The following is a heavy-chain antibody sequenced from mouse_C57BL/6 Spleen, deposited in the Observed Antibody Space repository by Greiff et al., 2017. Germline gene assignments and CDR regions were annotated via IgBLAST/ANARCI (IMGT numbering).Heavy chain of an antibody. Sequence: EVQRVESGGGLVQPGGSLKLSCAASGFTFSDYYMYWVRQTPEKRLEWVAYISNGGGSTYYPDTVKGRFTISINTAKNTLYLQMSRLKSEDTAMYYCARPAYYSNYWFAYWGQGTLVTVSA. J-gene: IGHJ3*01. CDR1: GFTFSDYY. CDR2: ISNGGGST. CDR3: ARPAYYSNYWFAY. V-gene: IGHV5-12*01. D-gene: IGHD2-5*01.